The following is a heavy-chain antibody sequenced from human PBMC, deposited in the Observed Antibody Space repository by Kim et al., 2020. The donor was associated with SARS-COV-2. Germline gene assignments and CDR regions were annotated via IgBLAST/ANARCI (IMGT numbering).Heavy chain of an antibody. D-gene: IGHD4-17*01. V-gene: IGHV4-30-4*01. CDR1: GGSISSGDYY. Sequence: SETLSLTCTVSGGSISSGDYYWSWIRQPPGKGLEWIGYIYYSGSTYYNPSLKSRVTISVDTSKNQFSLKLSSVTAADTAVYYCARDGMEDYGDYGGHRNWGNFDYWGQGTLGTVSS. J-gene: IGHJ4*02. CDR2: IYYSGST. CDR3: ARDGMEDYGDYGGHRNWGNFDY.